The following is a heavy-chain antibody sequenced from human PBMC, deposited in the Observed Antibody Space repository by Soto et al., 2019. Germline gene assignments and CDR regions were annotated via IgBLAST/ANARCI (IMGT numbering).Heavy chain of an antibody. CDR3: AKLGSSSWSPHYYFDY. Sequence: GGSLRLSCAASGFTFSSYAMSWVRQAPGKGLEWVSAISGSGGSTYYADSVKGRFTISRDNSKSTLYLQMNSLRAEDTAIYYCAKLGSSSWSPHYYFDYWGQGTLVPVSS. D-gene: IGHD2-2*01. J-gene: IGHJ4*02. CDR2: ISGSGGST. V-gene: IGHV3-23*01. CDR1: GFTFSSYA.